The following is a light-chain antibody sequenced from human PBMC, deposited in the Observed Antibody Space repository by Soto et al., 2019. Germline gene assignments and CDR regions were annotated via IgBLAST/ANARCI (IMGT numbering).Light chain of an antibody. Sequence: DIQMTPSPSPPSASVGDRVTLTFRASQSINNWLAWYQQKPGKAPKLLIYKASSVDSGVPSRFSGSGSGTEFTLTISGLQPDDFATYYCQQYNTYLWTFGQGTKVDIK. J-gene: IGKJ1*01. V-gene: IGKV1-5*03. CDR2: KAS. CDR1: QSINNW. CDR3: QQYNTYLWT.